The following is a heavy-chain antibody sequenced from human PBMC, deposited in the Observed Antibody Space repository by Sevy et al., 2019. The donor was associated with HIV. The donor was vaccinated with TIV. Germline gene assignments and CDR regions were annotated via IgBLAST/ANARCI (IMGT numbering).Heavy chain of an antibody. V-gene: IGHV3-49*03. J-gene: IGHJ3*02. CDR3: TRWFKEIVVVVAATPEYAFDI. CDR2: IRSKAYGGTT. Sequence: GGSLRLSCTASGFTFGDYAMSWFRQAPGKGLEWVGFIRSKAYGGTTEYAASVKGRFTISRDDSKSIAYLQMNSLKTEETAVFYCTRWFKEIVVVVAATPEYAFDIWGQGTMVTVSS. CDR1: GFTFGDYA. D-gene: IGHD2-15*01.